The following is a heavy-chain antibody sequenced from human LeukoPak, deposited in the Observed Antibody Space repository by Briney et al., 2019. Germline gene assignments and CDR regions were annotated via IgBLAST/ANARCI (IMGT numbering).Heavy chain of an antibody. J-gene: IGHJ4*02. D-gene: IGHD6-19*01. CDR3: ARVGSSGWYGVGGEFDY. Sequence: GGSLRLSCAASGFTFRSYAMHWVRQAPGKGLEWVAVISYDGSNKYYADSVKGRFTISRDNSKNTLYLQMNSLRAEDTAVYYCARVGSSGWYGVGGEFDYWGQGTLVTVSS. V-gene: IGHV3-30*04. CDR1: GFTFRSYA. CDR2: ISYDGSNK.